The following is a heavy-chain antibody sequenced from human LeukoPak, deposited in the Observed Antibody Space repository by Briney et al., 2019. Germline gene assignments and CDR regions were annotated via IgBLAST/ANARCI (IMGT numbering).Heavy chain of an antibody. J-gene: IGHJ4*02. CDR2: VIPIFGTA. Sequence: ASVKVSCKASGGTFSSYAISWVRQAPGQGLEWMGGVIPIFGTANYAQEFQGRVTITADESTSTAYMELSSLRSEDTAVYYCARASPSRDYFDYWGQGTLVTVSS. CDR1: GGTFSSYA. V-gene: IGHV1-69*13. CDR3: ARASPSRDYFDY.